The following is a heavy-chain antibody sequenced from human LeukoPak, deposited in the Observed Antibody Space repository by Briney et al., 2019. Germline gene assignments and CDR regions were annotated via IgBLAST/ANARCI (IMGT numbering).Heavy chain of an antibody. Sequence: GGSLRLSCAASGFTFRNYAMHWVRQAPVKGLEWVAGTWYDGSNKNYADSVKGRFTISRDNSKNTLYLQMNSLRAEDTAVYYCVRDGIDYNTYDFDYWGQGTLVTVSS. D-gene: IGHD4-11*01. CDR1: GFTFRNYA. CDR3: VRDGIDYNTYDFDY. V-gene: IGHV3-33*01. J-gene: IGHJ4*02. CDR2: TWYDGSNK.